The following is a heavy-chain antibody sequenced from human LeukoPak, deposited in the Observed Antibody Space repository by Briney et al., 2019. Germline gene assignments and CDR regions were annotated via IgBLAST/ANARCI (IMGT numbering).Heavy chain of an antibody. J-gene: IGHJ5*02. CDR2: INPNSGVT. Sequence: GASVKVSCKASGYTFTGYYMHWMRQAPGQGLEWMGWINPNSGVTNYAQKFQGRVTMTRDTSITTAYMELSRLGSDDTAVYYCARGGVYANWFDPWGQGTLVTVSS. CDR3: ARGGVYANWFDP. V-gene: IGHV1-2*02. D-gene: IGHD2-8*01. CDR1: GYTFTGYY.